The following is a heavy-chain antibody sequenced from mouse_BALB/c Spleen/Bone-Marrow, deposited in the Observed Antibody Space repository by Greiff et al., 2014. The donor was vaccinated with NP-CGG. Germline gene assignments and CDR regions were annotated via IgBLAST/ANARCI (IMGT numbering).Heavy chain of an antibody. J-gene: IGHJ3*01. CDR3: ARDEGLRRFAY. Sequence: EVMLVESGGGLVQPGGSLRLSCATSGFTLTDYYMSWVRQPPGKALEWLGFIRNKAKGYTTEYSASVKGRFTISRDNSQSILYLQMNTLRAEDSATYYCARDEGLRRFAYWGQGTLVTVSA. CDR2: IRNKAKGYTT. V-gene: IGHV7-3*02. D-gene: IGHD2-2*01. CDR1: GFTLTDYY.